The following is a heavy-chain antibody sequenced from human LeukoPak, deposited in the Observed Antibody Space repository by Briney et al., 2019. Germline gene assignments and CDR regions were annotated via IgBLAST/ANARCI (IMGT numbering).Heavy chain of an antibody. CDR3: AREYSSSLGGYNWFDP. J-gene: IGHJ5*02. CDR2: IYYSGST. Sequence: SETLSLTCTVSGGSISSSNYYWDWIRQPPGKGLEWIGYIYYSGSTNYNPSLKSRVTISVDTSKNQFSLKLSSVTAADTAVYYCAREYSSSLGGYNWFDPWGQGTLVTVSS. V-gene: IGHV4-61*01. CDR1: GGSISSSNYY. D-gene: IGHD6-6*01.